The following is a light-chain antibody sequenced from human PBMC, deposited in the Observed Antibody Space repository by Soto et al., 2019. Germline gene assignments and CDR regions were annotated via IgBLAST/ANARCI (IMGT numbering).Light chain of an antibody. J-gene: IGKJ1*01. CDR3: QQYNNWPPTWK. V-gene: IGKV3-11*01. CDR2: DAS. Sequence: EIVLTQSPATLSLSPVERATLSCRASQSVSSYLAWYQQKPGQAPRLLIYDASNRATGIPARFSGSGSGTDFTLTISSLDPEDFAVYYCQQYNNWPPTWKCGQGTKGDIK. CDR1: QSVSSY.